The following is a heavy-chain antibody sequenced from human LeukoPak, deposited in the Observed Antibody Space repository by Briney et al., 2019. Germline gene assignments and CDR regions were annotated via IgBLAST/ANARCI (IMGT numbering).Heavy chain of an antibody. Sequence: GGSLRLSCAASGFMFSNCAMSWVRQAPRKGLEWVSAISGSGGSTYYADSVKGRFTISRDNSKNTLYLQMNSLRAEDTAVYYCARDHLRYFDWLFRDAFDIWGQGTMVTVSS. CDR2: ISGSGGST. J-gene: IGHJ3*02. CDR3: ARDHLRYFDWLFRDAFDI. D-gene: IGHD3-9*01. V-gene: IGHV3-23*01. CDR1: GFMFSNCA.